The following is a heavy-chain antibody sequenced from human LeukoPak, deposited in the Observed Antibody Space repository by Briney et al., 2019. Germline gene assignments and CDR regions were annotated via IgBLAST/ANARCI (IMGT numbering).Heavy chain of an antibody. CDR1: GGSISSGTYY. CDR2: IYYTGSS. V-gene: IGHV4-39*01. J-gene: IGHJ5*02. Sequence: SETLSPTCTVSGGSISSGTYYWGWIRQPPGKGLQWIGSIYYTGSSYYNPSLRSRVTISVDTSKNQFSLKLTSVTAADTALYYCATHTVPGSRNNWFDPWGQGTLVTVSS. CDR3: ATHTVPGSRNNWFDP. D-gene: IGHD4-17*01.